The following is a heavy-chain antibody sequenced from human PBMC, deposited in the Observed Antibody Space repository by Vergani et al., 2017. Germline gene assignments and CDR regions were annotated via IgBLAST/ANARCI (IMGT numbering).Heavy chain of an antibody. CDR2: IYYSGST. V-gene: IGHV4-31*03. J-gene: IGHJ4*02. D-gene: IGHD5-18*01. CDR1: GGSISSGGYY. Sequence: QVHLQESGPGLVKPSQTLSLTCTVSGGSISSGGYYWSWIRQHPGKGLEWIGYIYYSGSTYYNPSLKSRVTISVDTSKNQFSLKLSSVTAADTAVYYCARAANSPKRGYSYGFSPVYYFDYWGQGTLVTVSS. CDR3: ARAANSPKRGYSYGFSPVYYFDY.